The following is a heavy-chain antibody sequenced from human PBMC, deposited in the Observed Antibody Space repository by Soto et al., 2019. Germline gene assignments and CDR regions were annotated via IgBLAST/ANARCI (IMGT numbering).Heavy chain of an antibody. CDR2: IYYSGST. CDR1: GGSISSSSYY. J-gene: IGHJ4*02. CDR3: ARPSYSSGWYVDY. V-gene: IGHV4-39*01. Sequence: SETLSLTCTVSGGSISSSSYYWGWIRQPPGKGLEWIGSIYYSGSTYYNPSLKSRVTISVDTSKNQFSLKLSSVTAADTAVYYCARPSYSSGWYVDYWGQGTLVTVSS. D-gene: IGHD6-19*01.